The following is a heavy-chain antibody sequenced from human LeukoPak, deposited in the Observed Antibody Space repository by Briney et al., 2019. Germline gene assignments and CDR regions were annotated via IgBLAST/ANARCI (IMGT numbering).Heavy chain of an antibody. CDR3: AKDRSLYGDCLDY. V-gene: IGHV3-23*01. CDR1: GFTFSSYA. CDR2: ISGSGGST. Sequence: RGSLRLSCAAPGFTFSSYAMSWVRQAPGKGLEWVSAISGSGGSTYYADSVKGRFTISRDNSKNTLYLQMNSLRAEDTAVYYCAKDRSLYGDCLDYWGQGTLVTVSS. J-gene: IGHJ4*02. D-gene: IGHD4-17*01.